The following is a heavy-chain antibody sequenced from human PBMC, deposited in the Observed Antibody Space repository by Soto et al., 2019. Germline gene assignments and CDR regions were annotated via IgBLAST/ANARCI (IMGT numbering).Heavy chain of an antibody. CDR1: GFTFSNYG. CDR2: ISYHGSDK. Sequence: QVQLVESGGGVVQPGRSLRLSCAASGFTFSNYGMHWVRQAPGKGLEWVAVISYHGSDKYYADSVKGRFTISRDNSKNTLYLKMDSLRAEDTAEYYCAKDHLTTTVTTVGDWGQGTLVTGSS. CDR3: AKDHLTTTVTTVGD. J-gene: IGHJ4*02. V-gene: IGHV3-30*18. D-gene: IGHD4-17*01.